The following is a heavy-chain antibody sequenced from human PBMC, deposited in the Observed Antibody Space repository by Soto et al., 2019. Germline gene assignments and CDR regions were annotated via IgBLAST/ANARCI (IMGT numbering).Heavy chain of an antibody. CDR3: ARVAYCSSTSCYFGYYYYYGMDV. CDR1: GGSFSGYY. V-gene: IGHV4-34*01. CDR2: INHSGST. D-gene: IGHD2-2*01. J-gene: IGHJ6*02. Sequence: QVQLQQWGAGLLKPSETLSLTCAVYGGSFSGYYWSWIRQPPGKGLEWIGEINHSGSTNYNPSLKSRVTISVDTSKNQFSLKLSSVTAADTAVYYCARVAYCSSTSCYFGYYYYYGMDVWGQGTTVTVSS.